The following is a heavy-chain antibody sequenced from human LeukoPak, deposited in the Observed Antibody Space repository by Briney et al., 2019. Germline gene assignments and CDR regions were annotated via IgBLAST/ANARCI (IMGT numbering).Heavy chain of an antibody. V-gene: IGHV3-48*03. Sequence: PGGSLRLSCAASGFTFSSYEMNWVRQAPGKGLEWVSYISSSGSTIYYADSVKGRFTISRDNAKNSLYLQMNSLRAEDTAVYYCARALPEVIDSSGQGTLVTVSS. D-gene: IGHD4-23*01. CDR2: ISSSGSTI. CDR3: ARALPEVIDS. J-gene: IGHJ4*02. CDR1: GFTFSSYE.